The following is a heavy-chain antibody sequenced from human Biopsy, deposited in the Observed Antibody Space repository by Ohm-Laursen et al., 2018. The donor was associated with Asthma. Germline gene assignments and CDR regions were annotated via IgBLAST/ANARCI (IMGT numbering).Heavy chain of an antibody. V-gene: IGHV4-39*01. D-gene: IGHD3-3*01. J-gene: IGHJ6*02. CDR1: GDSITSGGCC. CDR3: ASGPEWYGLDV. CDR2: SNQGGSP. Sequence: SDTLSLTCTVSGDSITSGGCCWSWIRQPPGKGLEWIGESNQGGSPTFNPSLKSRVTISRDTSKNQLSLKLRSVTAADTAVYYCASGPEWYGLDVWGQGTTVTVSS.